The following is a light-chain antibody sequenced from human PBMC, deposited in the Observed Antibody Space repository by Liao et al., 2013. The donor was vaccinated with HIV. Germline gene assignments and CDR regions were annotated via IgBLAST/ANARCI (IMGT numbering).Light chain of an antibody. CDR3: QVWDSSRGV. J-gene: IGLJ3*02. Sequence: SYVLTQPPSVSLAPGKTATITCGGTNIGGKSVHWYQQKPGQAPVVVIYYDSDRPSGIPERFSGSNSGNTATLTISRVEAGDEADYYCQVWDSSRGVFGGGTKLTVL. CDR2: YDS. V-gene: IGLV3-21*04. CDR1: NIGGKS.